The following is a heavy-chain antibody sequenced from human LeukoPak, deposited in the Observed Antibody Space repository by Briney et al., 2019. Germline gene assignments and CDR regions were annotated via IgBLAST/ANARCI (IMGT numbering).Heavy chain of an antibody. Sequence: SETLSLTCAVSGYSINSGYYWGWIRQPPGKGLEWIGSIYHSGTTYYNPSLKSRVTISVDTSKNQFSLKLSSVTAADTAVYYCARMSGSIFGVVYFDYWGQGTMVTVSS. CDR2: IYHSGTT. CDR1: GYSINSGYY. V-gene: IGHV4-38-2*01. D-gene: IGHD3-3*01. J-gene: IGHJ4*02. CDR3: ARMSGSIFGVVYFDY.